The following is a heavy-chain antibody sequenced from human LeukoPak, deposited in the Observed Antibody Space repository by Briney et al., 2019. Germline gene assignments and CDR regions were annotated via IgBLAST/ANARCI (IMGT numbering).Heavy chain of an antibody. V-gene: IGHV4-59*01. Sequence: SETLSLTCTVSGGSISSYYWSWIRQPPGKGLEWIGYIYYSGSTNYNPSLKSRVTISVDTSKNQFSPKLSSVTAADTAVYYCARSTLGYGDYAAFDIWGQGTMVTVSS. J-gene: IGHJ3*02. CDR2: IYYSGST. CDR1: GGSISSYY. CDR3: ARSTLGYGDYAAFDI. D-gene: IGHD4-17*01.